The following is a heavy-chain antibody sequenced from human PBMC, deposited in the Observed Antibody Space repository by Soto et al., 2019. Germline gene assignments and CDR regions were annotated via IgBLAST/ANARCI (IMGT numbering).Heavy chain of an antibody. CDR3: AKERVRFLDA. J-gene: IGHJ5*02. CDR1: GFSFDDFA. D-gene: IGHD3-3*01. V-gene: IGHV3-9*01. Sequence: QLVESGGGLVQPGGSLRLSCVASGFSFDDFAMHWVRQAPGKGLEWISGITWNSVSTDYANSVKGRFTVSRDNAKNSLYLQMSSLTTEDTARYFCAKERVRFLDAWGQGPLVTVSS. CDR2: ITWNSVST.